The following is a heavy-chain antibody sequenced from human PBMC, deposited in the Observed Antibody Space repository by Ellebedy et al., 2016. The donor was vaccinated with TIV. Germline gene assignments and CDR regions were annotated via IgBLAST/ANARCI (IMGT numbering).Heavy chain of an antibody. CDR1: GGSISSSY. D-gene: IGHD1-26*01. J-gene: IGHJ4*02. Sequence: MPSETLSLTCNVSGGSISSSYWSWIRQSTGKGLEWIGYIYSSGNTNYNPSLKSRGTISIDTSKNHFSLKLTSVTAADTAVYYCARDRSGSYFAFESWGQGTLVTVSS. CDR3: ARDRSGSYFAFES. V-gene: IGHV4-59*01. CDR2: IYSSGNT.